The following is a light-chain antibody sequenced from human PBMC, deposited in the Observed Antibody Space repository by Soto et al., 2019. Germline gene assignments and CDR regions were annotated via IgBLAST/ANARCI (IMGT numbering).Light chain of an antibody. CDR2: LTS. CDR1: QAVNTR. Sequence: EIVLTQSPATLSSFPGDRVTLSCRASQAVNTRLSWYQHKPGQAPRLLIYLTSNRAAGIPARVSGSGSETDFTLTISDVEHEDFAVYYCQHRMNWPLTFGQGTRLEIK. CDR3: QHRMNWPLT. J-gene: IGKJ5*01. V-gene: IGKV3-11*01.